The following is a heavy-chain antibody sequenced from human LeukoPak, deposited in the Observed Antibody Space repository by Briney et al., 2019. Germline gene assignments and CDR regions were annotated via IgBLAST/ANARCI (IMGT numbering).Heavy chain of an antibody. CDR1: GFPFSDFS. V-gene: IGHV3-23*01. J-gene: IGHJ4*02. Sequence: GGSLRLSCATSGFPFSDFSMSWVRQAPGKGLEWISTTNSGGTSTYYAESVKGRFTISRDNSKNTLYLQMSSLRAEDTAVYYCAKQSYARSLGEGGPGTLVSVSS. CDR3: AKQSYARSLGE. CDR2: TNSGGTST. D-gene: IGHD2-8*01.